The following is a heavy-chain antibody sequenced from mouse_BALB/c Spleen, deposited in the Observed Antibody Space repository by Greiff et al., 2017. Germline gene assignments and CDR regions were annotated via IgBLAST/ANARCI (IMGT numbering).Heavy chain of an antibody. CDR2: INPSTGYT. V-gene: IGHV1-7*01. J-gene: IGHJ2*01. Sequence: QVHVKQSGAELAKPGASVKMSCKASGYTFTSHWMHWVKQRPGQGLEWIGYINPSTGYTEYNQKFKDKATLTADKSSSTAYMQLSSLTSEDSAVYYCARLIYYGNYGFDYWGQGTTLTVSS. CDR1: GYTFTSHW. D-gene: IGHD2-1*01. CDR3: ARLIYYGNYGFDY.